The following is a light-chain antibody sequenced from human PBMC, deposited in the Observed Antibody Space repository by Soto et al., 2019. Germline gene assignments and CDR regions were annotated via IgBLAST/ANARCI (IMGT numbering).Light chain of an antibody. CDR2: DVS. CDR1: SSDVGGYNY. V-gene: IGLV2-14*01. J-gene: IGLJ2*01. CDR3: SSYTSSSTVV. Sequence: QSALTQPASVSGSPGQSITISFTGTSSDVGGYNYVSWYQQHPGKAPKLMIYDVSNRPSGVSNHFSASKSGNTASLTISGLQAEDEANYYCSSYTSSSTVVFGGGTKLTVL.